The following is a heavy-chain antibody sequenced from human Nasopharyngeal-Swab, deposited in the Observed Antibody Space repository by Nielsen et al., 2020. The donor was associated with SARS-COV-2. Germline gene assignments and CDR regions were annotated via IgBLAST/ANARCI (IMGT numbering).Heavy chain of an antibody. CDR2: IIPIFGTA. V-gene: IGHV1-69*01. CDR1: GGTFSCYA. D-gene: IGHD3-22*01. J-gene: IGHJ5*02. CDR3: ARAPPGYYDSSGYDRFDP. Sequence: SVEASCKASGGTFSCYAISWVRPAPAQGLAGMGGIIPIFGTANYAQKFQGRVTITADESTSTAYMELSSLRSEDTAVYYCARAPPGYYDSSGYDRFDPWGQGTLVTVSS.